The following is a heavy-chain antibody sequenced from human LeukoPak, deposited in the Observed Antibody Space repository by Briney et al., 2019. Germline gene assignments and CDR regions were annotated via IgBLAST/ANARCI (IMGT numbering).Heavy chain of an antibody. CDR3: AKDGRDVDIVATQPTWAFDMDV. CDR2: IWYDGSNK. Sequence: PGGSLRLSCAASGFTFSSYGMHWVRQAPGKGLEWVAVIWYDGSNKYYADSVKGRFTISRDNSKNTLYLQMNSLRAEDTAVYYCAKDGRDVDIVATQPTWAFDMDVWGKGTTVTVSS. CDR1: GFTFSSYG. D-gene: IGHD5-12*01. J-gene: IGHJ6*03. V-gene: IGHV3-33*06.